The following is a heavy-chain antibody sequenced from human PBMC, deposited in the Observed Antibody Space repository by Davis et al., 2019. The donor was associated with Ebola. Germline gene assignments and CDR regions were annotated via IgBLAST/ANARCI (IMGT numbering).Heavy chain of an antibody. CDR2: ISYDGSNK. CDR1: GGSISSSN. CDR3: AKSVYDPPDV. J-gene: IGHJ6*02. Sequence: PSETLSLTCAVSGGSISSSNWWSWVRQAPGKGLEWVAVISYDGSNKYYADSVKGRFTISRDNSKNTLYLQMNSLRAEDTAVYYCAKSVYDPPDVWGQGTTVTVSS. V-gene: IGHV3-30*18. D-gene: IGHD5/OR15-5a*01.